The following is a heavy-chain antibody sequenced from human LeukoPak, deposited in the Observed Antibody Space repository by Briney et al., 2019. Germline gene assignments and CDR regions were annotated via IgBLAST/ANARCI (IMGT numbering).Heavy chain of an antibody. V-gene: IGHV1-18*01. CDR2: ISTNNGNT. Sequence: ASVKVSCKASGYTFTSYGISWVRQAPGQGLEWMGWISTNNGNTNYPQKLQGRVTMTTDTSTYTAYMELRSLGSGDTAVYYCARGGDSGYEKGTFDYWGQGTLVTVSS. CDR1: GYTFTSYG. J-gene: IGHJ4*02. D-gene: IGHD5-12*01. CDR3: ARGGDSGYEKGTFDY.